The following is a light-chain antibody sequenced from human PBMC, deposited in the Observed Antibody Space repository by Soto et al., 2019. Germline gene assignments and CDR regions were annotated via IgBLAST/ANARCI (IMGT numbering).Light chain of an antibody. CDR1: QSVRTN. CDR3: QQYNNWPLT. Sequence: EIVMTQSPATLSVSPGERATLSCRASQSVRTNLAWYQQKRGQAPRLLIYGASTRATGIPARFSGSGSGTEFSLTISRLQSEDFAVYYCQQYNNWPLTFGGGTKVEIQ. V-gene: IGKV3-15*01. CDR2: GAS. J-gene: IGKJ4*01.